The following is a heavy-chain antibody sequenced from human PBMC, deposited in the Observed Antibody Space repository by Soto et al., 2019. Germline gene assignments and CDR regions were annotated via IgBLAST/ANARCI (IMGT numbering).Heavy chain of an antibody. Sequence: QVQLVQSGVEVKKPGASVKVSCTASGYTFSNYGISWMRQAPGRGLEWRGWISAYNGNANYAQNFQGRVTMPTDTSPSTAYMQLRSLRSEDTAVDSCAIREGQLPYYPDYGGQVTLVTVSS. CDR1: GYTFSNYG. CDR2: ISAYNGNA. D-gene: IGHD6-6*01. J-gene: IGHJ4*02. V-gene: IGHV1-18*01. CDR3: AIREGQLPYYPDY.